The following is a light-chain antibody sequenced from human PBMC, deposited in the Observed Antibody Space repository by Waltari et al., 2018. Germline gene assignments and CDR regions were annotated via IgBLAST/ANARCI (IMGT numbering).Light chain of an antibody. Sequence: DIVMTQSPLSLPVTPGEPASIPCRSSHSLLPRNGYNSLGWYLQKPGKSQQLLFSMGSNRASGFPDRFSGSGSGTDFTLKISRVEAEDVGVYYCMEALQTPGTFGGGTKVEIK. CDR2: MGS. CDR1: HSLLPRNGYNS. CDR3: MEALQTPGT. V-gene: IGKV2-28*01. J-gene: IGKJ4*01.